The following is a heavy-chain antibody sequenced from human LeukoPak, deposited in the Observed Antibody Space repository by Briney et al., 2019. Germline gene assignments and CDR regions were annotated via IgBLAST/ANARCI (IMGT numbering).Heavy chain of an antibody. Sequence: GASVKVSCKASGGTFSSYAISWVRQAPGQGLEWMGGITPIFGTANYAQKFQGRVTITADESTSTAYMELSSLRSEDTAVYYCARGYCSGGSCYSVSLDYWGQGTLVTVSS. CDR1: GGTFSSYA. CDR3: ARGYCSGGSCYSVSLDY. V-gene: IGHV1-69*01. CDR2: ITPIFGTA. J-gene: IGHJ4*02. D-gene: IGHD2-15*01.